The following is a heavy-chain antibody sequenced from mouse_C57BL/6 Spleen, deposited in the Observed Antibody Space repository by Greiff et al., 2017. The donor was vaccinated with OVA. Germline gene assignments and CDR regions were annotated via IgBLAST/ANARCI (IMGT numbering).Heavy chain of an antibody. D-gene: IGHD1-1*01. CDR1: GYSITSGYY. J-gene: IGHJ2*01. V-gene: IGHV3-6*01. CDR3: ARVTVVARFDY. Sequence: ESGPGLVKPSQSLSLTCSVTGYSITSGYYWNWIRQFPGNKLEWMGYISYDGSNNYNPSLKNRISITRDTSKNQFFLKLNSVTTEDTATYYCARVTVVARFDYWGQGTTLTVSS. CDR2: ISYDGSN.